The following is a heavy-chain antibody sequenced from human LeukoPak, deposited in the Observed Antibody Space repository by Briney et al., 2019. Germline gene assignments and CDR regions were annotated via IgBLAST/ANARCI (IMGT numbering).Heavy chain of an antibody. CDR1: GGSISSSSYP. CDR2: FYYSGST. D-gene: IGHD3-10*01. V-gene: IGHV4-39*07. J-gene: IGHJ4*01. CDR3: ASGVAADY. Sequence: SETLSLTCTASGGSISSSSYPWGWIRQPPGKGLEWIGSFYYSGSTYYNPSLKSRVTISVDTSKIQFSLKLNSVTAADTAVYYCASGVAADYWGQGTLVTVSS.